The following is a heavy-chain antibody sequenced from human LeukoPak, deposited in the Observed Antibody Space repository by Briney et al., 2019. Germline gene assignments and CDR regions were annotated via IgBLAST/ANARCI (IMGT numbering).Heavy chain of an antibody. CDR1: ACSISSHY. V-gene: IGHV4-59*11. Sequence: NPSETLSLTCTGSACSISSHYWSWIRHPPGKGLKGSGYIYYSRSTNYNPSLKSRVTITVDTSKNQFSLKLSSVTAEDTAVYSCARAYYYYGSGGYYYYMDVWGKGTPVTVSS. D-gene: IGHD3-10*01. J-gene: IGHJ6*03. CDR3: ARAYYYYGSGGYYYYMDV. CDR2: IYYSRST.